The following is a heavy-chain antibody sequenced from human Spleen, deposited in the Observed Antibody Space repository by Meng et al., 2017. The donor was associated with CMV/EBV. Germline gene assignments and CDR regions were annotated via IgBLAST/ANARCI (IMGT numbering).Heavy chain of an antibody. Sequence: VQLVQSGAEVKKPGASVKVSCKASGYIFNNYGVSWVRQAPGQGPEWMEWISAYNGNTNYAQNFQGRFTMTTDTSTSTAYMELRSLRSDDTAVYYCARDLPGGTKGTWLDLWGQGTLVTVSS. CDR3: ARDLPGGTKGTWLDL. V-gene: IGHV1-18*01. CDR2: ISAYNGNT. D-gene: IGHD1-14*01. CDR1: GYIFNNYG. J-gene: IGHJ5*02.